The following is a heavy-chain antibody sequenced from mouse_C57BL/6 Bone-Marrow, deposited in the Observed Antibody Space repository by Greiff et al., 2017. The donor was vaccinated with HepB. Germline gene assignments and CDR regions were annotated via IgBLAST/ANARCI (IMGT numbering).Heavy chain of an antibody. J-gene: IGHJ4*01. V-gene: IGHV1-50*01. CDR1: GYTFTSYW. Sequence: QVQLQQPGAELVKPGASVKLSCKASGYTFTSYWMQWVKQRPGQGLEWIGEIDPSDSYTNYNQKFKGKATLTVDTSSSTAYMQLRSLTSEDSAVYYCARYYDGYYVDYYAMDYWGQGTSVTVSS. D-gene: IGHD2-3*01. CDR3: ARYYDGYYVDYYAMDY. CDR2: IDPSDSYT.